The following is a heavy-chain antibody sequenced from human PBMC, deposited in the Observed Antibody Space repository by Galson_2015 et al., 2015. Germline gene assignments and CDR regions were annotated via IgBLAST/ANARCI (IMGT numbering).Heavy chain of an antibody. Sequence: SLRLSCAASGFTFSSYEMNWVRQAPGKGLEWISYISSSGGTMYYTDSVKGRFTIARDNAKNSLYLQMNSLRAEDTAVYYCARNLALACDYWGQGTLVIVSS. CDR3: ARNLALACDY. CDR2: ISSSGGTM. CDR1: GFTFSSYE. J-gene: IGHJ4*02. V-gene: IGHV3-48*03.